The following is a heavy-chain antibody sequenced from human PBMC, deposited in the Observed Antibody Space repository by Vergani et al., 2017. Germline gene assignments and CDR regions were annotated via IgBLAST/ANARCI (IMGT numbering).Heavy chain of an antibody. Sequence: QVQLQESGPGLVKPSQTLSLTCTVSDGSISSGGYYWSWIRQHPGKGLKWIGYIYYSGSTYYNPSLKSRVTISVDTSKNQFSLKLSSVTAADTAVYYCARDRISSIEWFGELLRGNWFDPWGQGTLVTVSS. D-gene: IGHD3-10*01. J-gene: IGHJ5*02. CDR1: DGSISSGGYY. V-gene: IGHV4-31*03. CDR2: IYYSGST. CDR3: ARDRISSIEWFGELLRGNWFDP.